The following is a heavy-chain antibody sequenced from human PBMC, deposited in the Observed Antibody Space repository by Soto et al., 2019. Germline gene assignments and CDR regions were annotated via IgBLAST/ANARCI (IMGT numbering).Heavy chain of an antibody. CDR1: GGSINSGYS. J-gene: IGHJ5*01. CDR3: ARDYHDRSTYPFDS. Sequence: PSETLSLTCAVSGGSINSGYSWSWIRQPPGKGLEWIAKINHRGTTTYNPSLKSRVTISVNMSKNQFSLKLSSVTAADTAVYYCARDYHDRSTYPFDSWGQGTLVTVSS. CDR2: INHRGTT. V-gene: IGHV4-34*01. D-gene: IGHD3-22*01.